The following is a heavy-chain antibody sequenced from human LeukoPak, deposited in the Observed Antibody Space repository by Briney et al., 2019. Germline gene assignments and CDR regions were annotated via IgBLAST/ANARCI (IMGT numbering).Heavy chain of an antibody. D-gene: IGHD5-18*01. J-gene: IGHJ4*02. CDR2: IIPGFGTA. CDR3: ARDGLHTAHFDY. Sequence: ASVKVSCKASGGTFSSYVISWVRQAPGQGLEWMGGIIPGFGTANYAQKFQGTVTINADVSATTVYMVLNSLRSEDTAVYYCARDGLHTAHFDYWGQGTLVTVSS. V-gene: IGHV1-69*13. CDR1: GGTFSSYV.